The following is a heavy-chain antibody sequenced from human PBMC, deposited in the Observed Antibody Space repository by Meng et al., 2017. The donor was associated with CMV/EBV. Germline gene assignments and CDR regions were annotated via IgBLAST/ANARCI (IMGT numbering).Heavy chain of an antibody. CDR1: GFTFNTYG. Sequence: GGSLRLSCAASGFTFNTYGMHWVRQAPGKGLEWVAFIHFDGISKFYADSVKSRFTISRDNFKNTLYLQMNSLRVEDTAVYYCAKEFRGYCSGGSCYSADYWGQGTLVTVS. CDR3: AKEFRGYCSGGSCYSADY. V-gene: IGHV3-30*02. D-gene: IGHD2-15*01. J-gene: IGHJ4*02. CDR2: IHFDGISK.